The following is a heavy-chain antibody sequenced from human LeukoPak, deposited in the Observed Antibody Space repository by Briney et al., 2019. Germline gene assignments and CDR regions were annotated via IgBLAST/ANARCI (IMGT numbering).Heavy chain of an antibody. V-gene: IGHV3-53*01. Sequence: GGSLRLSCAVSGFTVSSNYISWVSQAPGKGLEWVSIIYSDGSTFYADSVKGRFTISRDNSKNTLYLQMHSLRADDTAIYYCARATYSTTWGIGDFDDWGQGTLVTVSS. CDR1: GFTVSSNY. CDR3: ARATYSTTWGIGDFDD. J-gene: IGHJ4*02. CDR2: IYSDGST. D-gene: IGHD2-2*01.